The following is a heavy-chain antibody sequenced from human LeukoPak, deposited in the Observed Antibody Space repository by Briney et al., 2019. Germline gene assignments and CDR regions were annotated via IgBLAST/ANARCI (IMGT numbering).Heavy chain of an antibody. J-gene: IGHJ3*02. V-gene: IGHV3-48*03. Sequence: PGGSLRLSCAASGFTFSSHEMNWVRQAPGKGLEWVSYISRSGSPIYYANSVKGRFTISRDNAKNSLYLQMNSLRAEDTAVYYCARDRNTAMVSDGFDIWGQGTMVTVSS. D-gene: IGHD5-18*01. CDR2: ISRSGSPI. CDR1: GFTFSSHE. CDR3: ARDRNTAMVSDGFDI.